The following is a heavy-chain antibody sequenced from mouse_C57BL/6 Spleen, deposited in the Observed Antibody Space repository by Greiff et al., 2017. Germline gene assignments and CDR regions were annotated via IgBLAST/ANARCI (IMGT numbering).Heavy chain of an antibody. CDR1: GYTFTSYW. V-gene: IGHV1-7*01. D-gene: IGHD2-4*01. J-gene: IGHJ1*03. Sequence: VKLVESGAELAKPGASVKLSCKASGYTFTSYWMHWVKQRPGQGLEWIGYINPSSGYTKYNQKFKDKATLTADKSTSTAYRQLSSLTYEDSAVYYCARYYDYDVGYFDVWGTGTTVTVSS. CDR3: ARYYDYDVGYFDV. CDR2: INPSSGYT.